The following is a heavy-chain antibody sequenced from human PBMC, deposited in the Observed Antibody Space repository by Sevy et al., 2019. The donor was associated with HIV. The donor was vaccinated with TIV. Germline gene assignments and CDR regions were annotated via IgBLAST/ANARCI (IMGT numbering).Heavy chain of an antibody. CDR1: GGSISSVNW. D-gene: IGHD3-16*01. J-gene: IGHJ5*02. CDR3: ARGGETPRGFDP. CDR2: IYHSGST. Sequence: SETLSLTCAVSGGSISSVNWWHWVRQPPGKGLEWIGEIYHSGSTNYNPSLKSRVTISLDNSKNQFSLKLSSVTAADTAVYYCARGGETPRGFDPWGQGSLVTVSS. V-gene: IGHV4-4*02.